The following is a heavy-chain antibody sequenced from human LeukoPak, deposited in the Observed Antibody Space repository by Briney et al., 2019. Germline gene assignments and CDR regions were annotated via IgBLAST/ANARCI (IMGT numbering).Heavy chain of an antibody. CDR1: GGSISSSGYY. CDR3: ACGDKAGIES. V-gene: IGHV4-39*02. J-gene: IGHJ4*02. CDR2: IFHSGST. Sequence: SETLSLTCTVPGGSISSSGYYWGWIRQPPGKGLEWIGSIFHSGSTYYSPSLKSRVTVSADTSKNHFSLSLNSVTAADTAVYYCACGDKAGIESWGQGTLVTVSS. D-gene: IGHD2-21*01.